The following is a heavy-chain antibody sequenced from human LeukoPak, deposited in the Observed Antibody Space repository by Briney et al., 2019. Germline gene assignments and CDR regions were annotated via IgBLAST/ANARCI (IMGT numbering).Heavy chain of an antibody. Sequence: SETLSLTCTVSGGSISSGGYFWSWLRQHPGKVLERIGHIYYSGSTYYNPSLKSRVTISVDTSKNQFSLKLSSVTAADTAVYYCARVLGRHEGIDYWGQGTLVTVSS. V-gene: IGHV4-31*03. D-gene: IGHD3-16*01. J-gene: IGHJ4*02. CDR3: ARVLGRHEGIDY. CDR1: GGSISSGGYF. CDR2: IYYSGST.